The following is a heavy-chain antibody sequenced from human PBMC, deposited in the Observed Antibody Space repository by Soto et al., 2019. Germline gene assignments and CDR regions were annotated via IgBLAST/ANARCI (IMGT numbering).Heavy chain of an antibody. V-gene: IGHV4-30-2*01. CDR1: GGSISSGGYS. Sequence: PSETLSLTCAVSGGSISSGGYSWSWIRQPPGKGLEWIGYIYHSGSTYYNPSLKSRVTISVDRSKNQFSLKLSSVTAADTAVYHCARSLIGVVIKQAPYYYYYGMDVWGQGTTVTVSS. CDR2: IYHSGST. D-gene: IGHD3-3*01. J-gene: IGHJ6*02. CDR3: ARSLIGVVIKQAPYYYYYGMDV.